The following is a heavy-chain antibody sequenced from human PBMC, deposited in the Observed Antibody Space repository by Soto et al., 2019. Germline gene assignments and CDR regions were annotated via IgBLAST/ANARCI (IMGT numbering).Heavy chain of an antibody. CDR1: GGSISSGGYS. Sequence: TLSLTGAVSGGSISSGGYSWSWIRQPPGKGLEWIGYIYHSGSTYYNPSLKSRVTISVDRSKNQFSLKLSSVTAADTAVYYCASLFRDFWSGYYIDPWGQGTLVTVSS. CDR2: IYHSGST. V-gene: IGHV4-30-2*01. CDR3: ASLFRDFWSGYYIDP. D-gene: IGHD3-3*01. J-gene: IGHJ5*02.